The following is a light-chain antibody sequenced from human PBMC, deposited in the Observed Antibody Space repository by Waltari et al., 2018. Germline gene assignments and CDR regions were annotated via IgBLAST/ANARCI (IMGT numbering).Light chain of an antibody. CDR3: QQSYSPLST. V-gene: IGKV1-39*01. CDR2: DTS. J-gene: IGKJ1*01. CDR1: QSISTY. Sequence: DIQMTQSPSSLSASVGDRVTITCRASQSISTYLNWYQQKPGKAPKLLISDTSSWQSGVPSRFSGRGSGTDFMLTISSLQAEDLATYYCQQSYSPLSTFGQGTKVEIK.